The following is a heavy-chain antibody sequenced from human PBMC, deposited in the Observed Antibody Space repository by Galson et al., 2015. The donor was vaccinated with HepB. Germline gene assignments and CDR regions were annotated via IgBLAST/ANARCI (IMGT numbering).Heavy chain of an antibody. Sequence: SLRLSCAASGFTFSSYGMHWVRQAPGKGLEWVAVISYDGSNKYYADSVKGRFTISRDNSKNTLYLQMNSLRAEDTAVYYCAKEDTSTSGAFEIWGQGTMVTVSS. J-gene: IGHJ3*02. V-gene: IGHV3-30*18. CDR3: AKEDTSTSGAFEI. CDR1: GFTFSSYG. D-gene: IGHD2-2*01. CDR2: ISYDGSNK.